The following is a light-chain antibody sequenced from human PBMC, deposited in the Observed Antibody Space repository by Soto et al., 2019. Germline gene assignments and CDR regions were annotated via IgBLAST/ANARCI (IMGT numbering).Light chain of an antibody. V-gene: IGKV1-39*01. Sequence: DIQMTQSPSSLSASVGDRVTITCRASQSISSYVNWYQQKPGKAPRLLISAASTLQSGVPSRFRGGGSGTIFPPPIISLQPEIFPTSYCQKSFKPPPAFGKGTRLEIK. J-gene: IGKJ5*01. CDR2: AAS. CDR3: QKSFKPPPA. CDR1: QSISSY.